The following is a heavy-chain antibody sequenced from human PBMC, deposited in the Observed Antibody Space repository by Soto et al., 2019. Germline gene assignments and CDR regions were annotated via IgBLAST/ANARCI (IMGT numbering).Heavy chain of an antibody. Sequence: QVQLQESGPGLVTPSETLSLTCTVSGGSVSSGTYYWSWIRQPPGKGLEWIGYISSRGSTNYNPSLQSRVTISVDTSKNQFSLKLTSVTAADTAVYYCAMAGNYRYFDAWCQGTLVTVSS. CDR1: GGSVSSGTYY. J-gene: IGHJ4*02. V-gene: IGHV4-61*01. D-gene: IGHD1-7*01. CDR3: AMAGNYRYFDA. CDR2: ISSRGST.